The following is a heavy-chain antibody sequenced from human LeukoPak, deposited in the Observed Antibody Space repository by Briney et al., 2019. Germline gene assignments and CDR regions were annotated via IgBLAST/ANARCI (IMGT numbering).Heavy chain of an antibody. V-gene: IGHV4-4*09. CDR1: GGSISSYY. D-gene: IGHD5-18*01. CDR2: IYTSGST. J-gene: IGHJ3*02. Sequence: SETLSLTCTVSGGSISSYYWSWIRQPPGKGLEWIGYIYTSGSTNYNPSLKSRVTISVDTSKNQFSLKLSSVTAADTAAYYCARHRRGYSLDAFDIWGQGTMVTVSS. CDR3: ARHRRGYSLDAFDI.